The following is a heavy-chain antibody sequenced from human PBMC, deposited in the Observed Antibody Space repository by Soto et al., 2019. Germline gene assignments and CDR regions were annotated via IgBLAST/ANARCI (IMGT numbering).Heavy chain of an antibody. CDR1: GFTFSTYA. CDR3: ARDPAGDDFWSGYWFDP. Sequence: PGGSLRLSCAASGFTFSTYAMTWVRQAPGKGLEWVSTISGSGGNTYYADSVKGRFTISRDNAKNSLYLQMNSLRAEDTAVYYCARDPAGDDFWSGYWFDPWGQGTLVTVSS. J-gene: IGHJ5*02. CDR2: ISGSGGNT. V-gene: IGHV3-23*01. D-gene: IGHD3-3*01.